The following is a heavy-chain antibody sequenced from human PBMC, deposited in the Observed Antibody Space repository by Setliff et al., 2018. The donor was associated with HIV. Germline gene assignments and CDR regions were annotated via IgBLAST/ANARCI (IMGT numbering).Heavy chain of an antibody. J-gene: IGHJ6*02. CDR3: ARDNLYSGYDPGYYYYGMDV. V-gene: IGHV4-59*01. D-gene: IGHD5-12*01. Sequence: SETLSLTCTVSGGSISSYYWSWIRQPPGKGLEWIGYIYYSGSTNYNPSLKSRVTISVDTSKNQFSLKLSSVTAADTAVYYCARDNLYSGYDPGYYYYGMDVWGQGTTVTVS. CDR2: IYYSGST. CDR1: GGSISSYY.